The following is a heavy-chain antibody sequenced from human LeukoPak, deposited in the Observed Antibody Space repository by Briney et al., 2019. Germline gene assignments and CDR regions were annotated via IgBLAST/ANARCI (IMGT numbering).Heavy chain of an antibody. Sequence: GGSLRLSCAASGFTFSSYSMNWVRQAPGKGLEWVSSISSSSTYTYYADSVKGRFTISRDNAENSLYLQMNSLRAEDTAVYYCARVSTLRLSARSIFDYWGQGTLVTVSS. CDR1: GFTFSSYS. CDR2: ISSSSTYT. V-gene: IGHV3-21*01. CDR3: ARVSTLRLSARSIFDY. D-gene: IGHD3-16*02. J-gene: IGHJ4*02.